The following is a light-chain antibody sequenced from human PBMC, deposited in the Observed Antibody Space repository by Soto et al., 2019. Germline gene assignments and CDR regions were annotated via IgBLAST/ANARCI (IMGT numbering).Light chain of an antibody. J-gene: IGKJ5*01. CDR2: KAS. CDR3: QQYHSYPLT. V-gene: IGKV1-5*03. CDR1: QSISAW. Sequence: DIQMTQSPSTLSASVGERVTITCRASQSISAWLAWYQQKPGKAPKLLIYKASNVESGVPSRFSASGSGTEFTLNISSLQPDDFATYYCQQYHSYPLTFGQRTRLEIK.